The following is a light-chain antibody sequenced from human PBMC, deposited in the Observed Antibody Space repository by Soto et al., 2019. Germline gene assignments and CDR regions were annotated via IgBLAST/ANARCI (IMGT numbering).Light chain of an antibody. J-gene: IGKJ1*01. Sequence: EIVMTQSPATLSVSPGERATLSCRASQSVSSNLAWYQQKPGQAPRLLIYGASPRATGIPARFSGSGSGTEVTLTISSMQSADFAVYYCQQYNNWPPCTFGRGTKVEIK. CDR2: GAS. CDR3: QQYNNWPPCT. CDR1: QSVSSN. V-gene: IGKV3-15*01.